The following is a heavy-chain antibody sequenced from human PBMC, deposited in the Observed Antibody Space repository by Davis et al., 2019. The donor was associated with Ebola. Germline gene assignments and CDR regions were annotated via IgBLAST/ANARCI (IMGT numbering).Heavy chain of an antibody. J-gene: IGHJ4*02. CDR1: GYLFTANL. D-gene: IGHD6-25*01. CDR2: INPNGGGA. Sequence: ASVKVSCKASGYLFTANLIYWVRQAPGQGLEWLGWINPNGGGADYAQKFQGRVTMTRDTSISTVYMELNRLTSDDTAVYYCARDRRYSSGSIGELDHWGQGALVTVSS. V-gene: IGHV1-2*02. CDR3: ARDRRYSSGSIGELDH.